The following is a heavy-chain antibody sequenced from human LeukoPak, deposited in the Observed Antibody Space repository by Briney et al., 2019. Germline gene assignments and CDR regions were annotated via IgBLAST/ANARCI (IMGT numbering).Heavy chain of an antibody. CDR2: IYDGGST. Sequence: PGGSLRLSCAASGFTVSTNYMSWVRQAPGKGLEWVSIIYDGGSTYYADSVRGRFTISRDNSKNTLYLQLNSLRAEDTAVYYCARDPHIVGATNFDYWGQGTLVTVSS. D-gene: IGHD1-26*01. V-gene: IGHV3-66*01. CDR3: ARDPHIVGATNFDY. CDR1: GFTVSTNY. J-gene: IGHJ4*02.